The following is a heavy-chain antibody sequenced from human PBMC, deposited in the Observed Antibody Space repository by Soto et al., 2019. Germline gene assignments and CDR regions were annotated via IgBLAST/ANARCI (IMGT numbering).Heavy chain of an antibody. CDR3: ARDRTMVRGRYYYYGMDV. D-gene: IGHD3-10*01. V-gene: IGHV1-69*01. Sequence: QVQLVQSGAEVKKPGSSVKVSCKASGGTFSSYAISWVRQAPGQGLEWMGGIIPIFGTANYAQKFQGRVTITADECTSTAYMERSSLRSEETAVYYCARDRTMVRGRYYYYGMDVWGQGTTVTVS. J-gene: IGHJ6*02. CDR2: IIPIFGTA. CDR1: GGTFSSYA.